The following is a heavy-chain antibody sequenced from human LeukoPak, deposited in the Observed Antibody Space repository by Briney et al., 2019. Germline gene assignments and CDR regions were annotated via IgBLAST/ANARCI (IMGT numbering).Heavy chain of an antibody. J-gene: IGHJ4*02. D-gene: IGHD3-22*01. CDR3: ARDSVHGYYDSSGYSTLFDY. CDR1: GFTFSSYW. CDR2: IKQDGSEK. Sequence: GGPLRLSCAASGFTFSSYWMSWVRQAPGKGLEWVANIKQDGSEKYYVDSVKGRFTISRDNAKNSLSLQMNSLRAEDTAVYYCARDSVHGYYDSSGYSTLFDYWGQGTLVTVSS. V-gene: IGHV3-7*01.